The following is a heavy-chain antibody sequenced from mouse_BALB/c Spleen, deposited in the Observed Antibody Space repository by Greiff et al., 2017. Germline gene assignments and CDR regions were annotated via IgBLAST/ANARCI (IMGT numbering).Heavy chain of an antibody. D-gene: IGHD2-1*01. V-gene: IGHV1-39*01. CDR2: IDPYYGGT. J-gene: IGHJ1*01. CDR3: ARLRGNYGYFDV. CDR1: GYSFTGYN. Sequence: VQLKESGPELEKPGASVKISCKASGYSFTGYNMNWVKQSNGKSLEWIGNIDPYYGGTSYNQKFKGKATLTVDKSSSTAYMQLKSLTSEDSAVYYCARLRGNYGYFDVWGAGTTVTVSS.